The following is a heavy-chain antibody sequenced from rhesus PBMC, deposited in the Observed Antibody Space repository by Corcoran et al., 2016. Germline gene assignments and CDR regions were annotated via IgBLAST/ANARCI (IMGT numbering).Heavy chain of an antibody. Sequence: QVQLQESGPGLVKPSETLPLTCAVSGASISSNYWSWIRQAPGKGLEWSGRIYGSGGRTDYNPSLKSRVIISIDTSKNQFSLKLSSVTAADTAVYYCARGGGYGYWYFDLWGPGTPITISS. D-gene: IGHD5-36*01. CDR3: ARGGGYGYWYFDL. J-gene: IGHJ2*01. CDR1: GASISSNY. CDR2: IYGSGGRT. V-gene: IGHV4S2*01.